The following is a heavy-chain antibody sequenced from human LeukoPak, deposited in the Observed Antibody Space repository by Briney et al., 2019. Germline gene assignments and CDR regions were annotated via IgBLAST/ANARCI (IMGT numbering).Heavy chain of an antibody. CDR3: AKAGWVYFDSTTFHWADH. CDR2: ISGSGGTT. Sequence: GGSLRLSCAASGFAFMNYAMSWVRQAPGKGLEWASAISGSGGTTYYAYSVKGRFTISRDNSKNTVYLRVASLRVEDTALYYCAKAGWVYFDSTTFHWADHWGQGILVSVSS. CDR1: GFAFMNYA. J-gene: IGHJ4*02. V-gene: IGHV3-23*01. D-gene: IGHD2/OR15-2a*01.